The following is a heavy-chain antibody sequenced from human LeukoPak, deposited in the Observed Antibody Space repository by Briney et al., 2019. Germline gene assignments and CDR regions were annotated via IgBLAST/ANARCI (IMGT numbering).Heavy chain of an antibody. Sequence: PGGSLRLSCAASGFTFSSYSMNWVRQAPGKGLEWVSSISSSSSYIYYADSVKGRFTIPRDNAKNSLYLQMNSLRAEDTAVYYCARDPGDYYDSSGYYDLDYWGQGTLVTVSS. J-gene: IGHJ4*02. V-gene: IGHV3-21*01. CDR2: ISSSSSYI. CDR3: ARDPGDYYDSSGYYDLDY. CDR1: GFTFSSYS. D-gene: IGHD3-22*01.